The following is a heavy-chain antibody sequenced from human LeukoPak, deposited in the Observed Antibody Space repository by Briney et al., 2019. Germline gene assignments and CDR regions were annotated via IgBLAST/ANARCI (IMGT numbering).Heavy chain of an antibody. Sequence: PGGSLRLSCAASGFRFNTFWMSWVRQAPGKGLEWVSFISSSSSYIYYADSVKGRFTLSRDNAKNSLYLQMNSLRAEDTAVYYCARGEYGSGSYHIDYWGQGTLVTVSS. J-gene: IGHJ4*02. D-gene: IGHD3-10*01. V-gene: IGHV3-21*01. CDR1: GFRFNTFW. CDR3: ARGEYGSGSYHIDY. CDR2: ISSSSSYI.